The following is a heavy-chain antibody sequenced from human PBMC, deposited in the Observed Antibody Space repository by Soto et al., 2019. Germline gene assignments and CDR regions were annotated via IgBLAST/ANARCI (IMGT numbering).Heavy chain of an antibody. D-gene: IGHD4-4*01. Sequence: PSETLSLTCTVSGGSISSGGYYWSWIRQHPGKGLEWIGYIYYSGSTYYNPSLKSRVTISVDTSKNQFSLKLSSVTAADTAVYYCARAYSNYESPGDYYYYGMDVWGQGTTVTVSS. V-gene: IGHV4-31*03. J-gene: IGHJ6*02. CDR3: ARAYSNYESPGDYYYYGMDV. CDR2: IYYSGST. CDR1: GGSISSGGYY.